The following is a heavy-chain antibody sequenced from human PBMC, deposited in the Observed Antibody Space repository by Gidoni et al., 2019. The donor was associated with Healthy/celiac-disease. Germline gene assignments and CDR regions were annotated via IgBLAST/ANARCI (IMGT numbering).Heavy chain of an antibody. D-gene: IGHD3-10*01. CDR1: GFTFSSYG. CDR2: ISYDGSNK. V-gene: IGHV3-30*03. Sequence: QVQLVESGGGVVQPGRSLILSLAASGFTFSSYGMHWVRQAPGKGLEWVAVISYDGSNKYYADSVKGRFTISRDNSKNTLYLQMNSLRAEDTAVYYCARVMARGVDYGMDVWGQGTTVTVSS. CDR3: ARVMARGVDYGMDV. J-gene: IGHJ6*02.